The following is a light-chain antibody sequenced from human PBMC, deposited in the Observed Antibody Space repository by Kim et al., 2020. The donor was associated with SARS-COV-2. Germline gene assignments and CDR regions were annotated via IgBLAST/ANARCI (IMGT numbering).Light chain of an antibody. J-gene: IGKJ5*01. CDR2: GTS. CDR1: QSVSRN. V-gene: IGKV3-15*01. Sequence: SVPPGGRLTLSGRASQSVSRNLAWHQQKPGQAPRLLIYGTSMRATGVPDRFRGSGSGTEFTLTISSLQSEDVAVYYWQQYNNWNTFGQGTRLEIK. CDR3: QQYNNWNT.